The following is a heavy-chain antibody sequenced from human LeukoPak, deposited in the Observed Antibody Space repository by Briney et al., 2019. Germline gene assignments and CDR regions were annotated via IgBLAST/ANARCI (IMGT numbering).Heavy chain of an antibody. Sequence: SETLSLTCTVSGYSISSGYYWGWIRQPPGKGLEWIGSIYHSGSTYYNPSLKSRVTISVDTSKNQFSLKLSSVTAADTAMYYCARARADILTGYPKWYYMDVWGKGTTVTVSS. V-gene: IGHV4-38-2*02. CDR1: GYSISSGYY. D-gene: IGHD3-9*01. CDR3: ARARADILTGYPKWYYMDV. CDR2: IYHSGST. J-gene: IGHJ6*03.